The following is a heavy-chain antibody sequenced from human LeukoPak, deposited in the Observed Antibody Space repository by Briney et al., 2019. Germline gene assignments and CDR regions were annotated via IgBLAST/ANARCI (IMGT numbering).Heavy chain of an antibody. CDR1: GFTFSSYA. J-gene: IGHJ4*02. CDR2: ISSNGGST. CDR3: ARSEDYDYVWGSYRYIFDY. D-gene: IGHD3-16*02. V-gene: IGHV3-64*01. Sequence: GGSLRLSCAASGFTFSSYAMHWVRQAPGKGLEYVSAISSNGGSTYYANSVKGRFTISRDNSKNTLYLQMGSLRAEDMAVYYCARSEDYDYVWGSYRYIFDYWGLGTLVTVSS.